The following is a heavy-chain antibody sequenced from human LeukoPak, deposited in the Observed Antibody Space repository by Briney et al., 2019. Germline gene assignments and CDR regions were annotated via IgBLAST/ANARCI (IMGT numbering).Heavy chain of an antibody. CDR1: GYTFTSYG. J-gene: IGHJ4*02. V-gene: IGHV1-18*01. D-gene: IGHD4-17*01. CDR2: ISAYNGNT. Sequence: KPGASVKVSCKASGYTFTSYGISWVRHAPGQGLEWMGWISAYNGNTNYAQKLQGRVTMTTDTSTSTAYMELRSLRSDDTAVYYCARAHHDYGDYGGDCWGQGTLVTASS. CDR3: ARAHHDYGDYGGDC.